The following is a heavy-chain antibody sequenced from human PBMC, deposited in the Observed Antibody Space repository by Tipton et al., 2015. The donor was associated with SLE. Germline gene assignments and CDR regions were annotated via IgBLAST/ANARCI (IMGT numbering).Heavy chain of an antibody. D-gene: IGHD2-15*01. V-gene: IGHV1-18*01. Sequence: QSGPEVKKPGASVKVSCKASGYTFTSYGISWVRQAPGQGLEWMGWISAYNGNTNYAQKFQGRVTMTTDTSTSTAYMELRSLRSDDTAVYYCARGGDIVVVVAALSYFDYWGQGTLVTVSS. CDR1: GYTFTSYG. J-gene: IGHJ4*02. CDR2: ISAYNGNT. CDR3: ARGGDIVVVVAALSYFDY.